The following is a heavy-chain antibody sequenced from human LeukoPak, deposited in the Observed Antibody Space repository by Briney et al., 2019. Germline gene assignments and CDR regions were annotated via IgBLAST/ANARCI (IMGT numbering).Heavy chain of an antibody. D-gene: IGHD6-13*01. V-gene: IGHV4-39*01. J-gene: IGHJ4*02. CDR2: IYYSGNT. CDR3: ARVKRVGIAAAGTAGY. CDR1: GGSISSSSYY. Sequence: SETLSLTCTVSGGSISSSSYYWGWIRQPPGKGLEWIGSIYYSGNTYYNPALKSRVTISVDTSKNQFSLKLSSVTAADTAVYYCARVKRVGIAAAGTAGYWGQGTLVTVSS.